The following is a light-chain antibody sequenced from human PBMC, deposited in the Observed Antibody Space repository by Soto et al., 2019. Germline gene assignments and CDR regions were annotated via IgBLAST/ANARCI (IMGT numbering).Light chain of an antibody. Sequence: EIVMTQSPGTLSVSPGERATLSCRASQSVSVNLAWYQQKPGQAPRLLIYGASRRATGIPDRFSGSGSGTDFTLTISGLEPEDFAVYYCQQYGSSRWTFGQGTKVDIK. CDR1: QSVSVN. J-gene: IGKJ1*01. V-gene: IGKV3-20*01. CDR2: GAS. CDR3: QQYGSSRWT.